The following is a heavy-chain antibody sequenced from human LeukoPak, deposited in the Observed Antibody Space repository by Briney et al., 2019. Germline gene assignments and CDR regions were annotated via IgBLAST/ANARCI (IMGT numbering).Heavy chain of an antibody. CDR3: ARMGDYGGKTSSDY. CDR2: IIPILGIA. Sequence: ASVKVSCKASGGTFSSCAISWVRQAPGQGLEWMGRIIPILGIANYAQKFQGRVTITADKSTSTAYMELSSLRSEDTAVYYCARMGDYGGKTSSDYWGQGTLVTVSS. J-gene: IGHJ4*02. D-gene: IGHD4-23*01. CDR1: GGTFSSCA. V-gene: IGHV1-69*04.